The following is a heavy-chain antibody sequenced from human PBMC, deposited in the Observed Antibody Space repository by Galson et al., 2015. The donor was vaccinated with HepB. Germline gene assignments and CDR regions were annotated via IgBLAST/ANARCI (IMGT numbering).Heavy chain of an antibody. D-gene: IGHD4-23*01. CDR3: AIPNYGGKHDAFDI. V-gene: IGHV3-30*04. CDR2: ISYDGSNK. J-gene: IGHJ3*02. CDR1: GFTFSSYA. Sequence: SLRLSCAASGFTFSSYAMHWVRQAPGKGLEWVAVISYDGSNKYYADSVKGRFTISRDNSKNTLYLQMNSLRSEDTAVYYCAIPNYGGKHDAFDIWGQGTMVTVSS.